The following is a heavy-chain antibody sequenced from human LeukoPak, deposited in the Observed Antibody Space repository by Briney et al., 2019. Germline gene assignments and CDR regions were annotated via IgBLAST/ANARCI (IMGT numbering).Heavy chain of an antibody. Sequence: PGASVKVSCKASGYTFTGYYMHWVRQAPGQGLEWMGWINPNSGGTNYAQKFQGRVTMTRDTSISTAYMELSRLRSDDTAVYYCATAYYDSGSYYRSLDYWGQGTLVTVSS. CDR2: INPNSGGT. CDR1: GYTFTGYY. V-gene: IGHV1-2*02. D-gene: IGHD3-10*01. J-gene: IGHJ4*02. CDR3: ATAYYDSGSYYRSLDY.